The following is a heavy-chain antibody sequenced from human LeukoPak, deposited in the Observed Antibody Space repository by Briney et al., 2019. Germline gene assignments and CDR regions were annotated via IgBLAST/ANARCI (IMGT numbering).Heavy chain of an antibody. CDR1: GYTFTSYA. Sequence: GASVKVSCKASGYTFTSYAMHWVRQAPGQRLEWMGWINAGNGNTKYSQEFQGRVTITRDTSASTAYMELSSLRSEDMAVYYCARDNYGGNSFLGYWGQGTLVTVSS. V-gene: IGHV1-3*03. CDR3: ARDNYGGNSFLGY. CDR2: INAGNGNT. J-gene: IGHJ4*02. D-gene: IGHD4-23*01.